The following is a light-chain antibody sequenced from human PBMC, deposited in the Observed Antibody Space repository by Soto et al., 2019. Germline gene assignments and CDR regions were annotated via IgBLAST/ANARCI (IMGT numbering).Light chain of an antibody. V-gene: IGKV1-39*01. CDR2: AAS. J-gene: IGKJ5*01. CDR3: QQSYSTPRIT. CDR1: QSISSY. Sequence: DIQMTQSPSSLSASVGDRVTITCRASQSISSYLNWYQQKPGQAPKLLIYAASSLQSGVPSRFSGSGSGTDFTITISSLQPEDFATYYCQQSYSTPRITFGQGTRLEIK.